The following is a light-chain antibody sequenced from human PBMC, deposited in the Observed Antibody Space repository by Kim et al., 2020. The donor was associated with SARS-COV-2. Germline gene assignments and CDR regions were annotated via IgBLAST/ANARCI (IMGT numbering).Light chain of an antibody. J-gene: IGLJ3*02. CDR1: GGIMASND. CDR3: QSYDSSNLNWV. V-gene: IGLV6-57*03. Sequence: TVTITCPRSGGIMASNDVQWYQHRPRSAPTTVIYEDNQRPSGVPDRFSGSIDSSSNSASLTISGLKTEDEADYYCQSYDSSNLNWVFGGGTQLTVL. CDR2: EDN.